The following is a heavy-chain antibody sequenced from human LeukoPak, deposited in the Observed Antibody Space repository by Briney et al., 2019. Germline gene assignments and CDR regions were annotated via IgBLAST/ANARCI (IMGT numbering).Heavy chain of an antibody. V-gene: IGHV4-34*01. J-gene: IGHJ4*02. CDR1: GGSFSGSN. CDR3: VRAYDY. CDR2: IYNSGST. Sequence: PSETLSLTCAVYGGSFSGSNWSWIRRPPGKGLGWIGEIYNSGSTIYNPSLKSRVTISVDTSKNQLSLNLISVTAADTAVYYCVRAYDYWGQGTLVTVSS.